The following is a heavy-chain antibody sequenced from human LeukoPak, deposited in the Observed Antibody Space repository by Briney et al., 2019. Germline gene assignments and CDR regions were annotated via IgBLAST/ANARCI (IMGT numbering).Heavy chain of an antibody. D-gene: IGHD1-26*01. CDR2: ISAYNGNT. V-gene: IGHV1-18*01. CDR3: ARGLGGSGSYFLTFDY. CDR1: GYTFTTYS. Sequence: ASVKVSCKASGYTFTTYSINWVRQAPGQGLEWMGWISAYNGNTKYAQKLQGRVTMTTDTSTSTAYMELRSLRSDDTAVYYCARGLGGSGSYFLTFDYWGQGTLVAVSS. J-gene: IGHJ4*02.